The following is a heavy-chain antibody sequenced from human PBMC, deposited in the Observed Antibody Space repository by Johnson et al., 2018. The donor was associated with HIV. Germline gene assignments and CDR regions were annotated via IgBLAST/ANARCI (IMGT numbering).Heavy chain of an antibody. Sequence: QVQLVESGGGVVQPGKSLTLSCVASGLSFSNFGIHWVRQAPGKGPEWVSSISWNSGSIGYADSVKGRFTISRDNSKNTLYLQMNSLRAEDTAVYYCARDGRDLVTRGSFNVWGQGTVVTVSS. V-gene: IGHV3-NL1*01. J-gene: IGHJ3*01. CDR3: ARDGRDLVTRGSFNV. CDR1: GLSFSNFG. CDR2: ISWNSGSI. D-gene: IGHD3-9*01.